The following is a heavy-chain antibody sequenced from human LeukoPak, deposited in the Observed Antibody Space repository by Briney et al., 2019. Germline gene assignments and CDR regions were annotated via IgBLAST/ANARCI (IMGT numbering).Heavy chain of an antibody. D-gene: IGHD2-8*01. CDR1: GFTFSNYA. J-gene: IGHJ4*02. CDR2: IHYSGGST. CDR3: AKSSSNGLSVFDY. V-gene: IGHV3-23*01. Sequence: GGSLRLSCAASGFTFSNYALSWVRPAPGKGLEWVSAIHYSGGSTYYADSVKGRFTISRDNSKNTLYLQMNSLRAEDTAVYYCAKSSSNGLSVFDYWGQGTLVTVSS.